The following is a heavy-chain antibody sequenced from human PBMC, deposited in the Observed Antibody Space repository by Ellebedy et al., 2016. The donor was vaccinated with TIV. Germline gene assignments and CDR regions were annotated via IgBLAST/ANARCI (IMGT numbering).Heavy chain of an antibody. CDR2: IIPIFGTA. D-gene: IGHD6-13*01. Sequence: SVKVSXXASGGTFSIFGIGWVRQAPGQGLEWMGGIIPIFGTANYAQKFQGRVTISADESTSTAYMELSSLTSEDTAVYYCARKTAGGPLPDYWGQGTLVTVSS. V-gene: IGHV1-69*13. J-gene: IGHJ4*02. CDR3: ARKTAGGPLPDY. CDR1: GGTFSIFG.